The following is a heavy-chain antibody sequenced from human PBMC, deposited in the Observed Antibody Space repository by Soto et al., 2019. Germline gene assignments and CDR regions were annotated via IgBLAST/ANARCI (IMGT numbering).Heavy chain of an antibody. CDR3: ARGRYCLTGRCFPNWFDS. CDR2: IYKSATT. J-gene: IGHJ5*01. CDR1: GDSISTVDYF. Sequence: QVQLLESGPGLVKPSQTLSLTCSVSGDSISTVDYFWAWIRQPPGQALEYIGYIYKSATTYYNPSFEIRVAISLDTSKSHFSLNVTSVTAADTAVYFCARGRYCLTGRCFPNWFDSWGQGTLVTVSS. V-gene: IGHV4-30-4*01. D-gene: IGHD2-15*01.